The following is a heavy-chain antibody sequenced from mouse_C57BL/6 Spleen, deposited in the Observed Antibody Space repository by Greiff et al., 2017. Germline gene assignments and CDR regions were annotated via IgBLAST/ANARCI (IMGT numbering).Heavy chain of an antibody. D-gene: IGHD4-1*01. J-gene: IGHJ4*01. V-gene: IGHV1-53*01. CDR2: INPSNGGT. CDR3: ARPSGTDWAMDY. Sequence: QVQLQQPGTELVKPGASVKLSCKASGYTFTSYWMHWVKQRPGQGLEWIGNINPSNGGTNYNEKFKSKATLTVDKSSSTAYMQLSSLTSEDSAVYSCARPSGTDWAMDYWGQGTSVTVSS. CDR1: GYTFTSYW.